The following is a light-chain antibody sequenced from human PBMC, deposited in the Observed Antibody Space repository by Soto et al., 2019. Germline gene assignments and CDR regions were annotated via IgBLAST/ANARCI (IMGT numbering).Light chain of an antibody. Sequence: EIVLTQSPATLSLSPGERATLSCRASQSVKNHLHWYPQKPGQAPRLLIFDASSRDTRVPPVFSGSGAATEFTLTISSLEPEDFALYYCQHRDIWTVSFGQGTRLEIK. J-gene: IGKJ5*01. CDR3: QHRDIWTVS. V-gene: IGKV3-11*01. CDR2: DAS. CDR1: QSVKNH.